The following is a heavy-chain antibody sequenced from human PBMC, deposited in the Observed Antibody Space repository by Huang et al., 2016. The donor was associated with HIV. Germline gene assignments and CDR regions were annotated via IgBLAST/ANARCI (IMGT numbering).Heavy chain of an antibody. CDR2: IGSDSSYI. V-gene: IGHV3-21*02. CDR3: AYQQWLVGGLNH. D-gene: IGHD6-19*01. J-gene: IGHJ5*02. CDR1: GFAFSSYG. Sequence: EVELVESGGGLVKPGGSLRLSCAASGFAFSSYGMNWVRQAPGKDVEWGDFIGSDSSYIDYADSVKGRDTISRDNAKSSIYLQLDSLRAEDTAVYYCAYQQWLVGGLNHWGQGTLVVVSS.